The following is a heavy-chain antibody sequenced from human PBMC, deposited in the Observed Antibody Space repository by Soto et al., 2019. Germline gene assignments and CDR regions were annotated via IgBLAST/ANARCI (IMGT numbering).Heavy chain of an antibody. CDR2: MNPNSGNT. Sequence: QVQLVQSGAEVKKPGASVKVSCKASGYTFTSYDINWVRQATGQGLEWMGWMNPNSGNTGYAQKFQGRVNMARNTSNGTAYMELSSLRSEDTAVYYCAMTPSKILGATSDYWGQGTLVTVSS. D-gene: IGHD1-26*01. CDR1: GYTFTSYD. CDR3: AMTPSKILGATSDY. J-gene: IGHJ4*02. V-gene: IGHV1-8*01.